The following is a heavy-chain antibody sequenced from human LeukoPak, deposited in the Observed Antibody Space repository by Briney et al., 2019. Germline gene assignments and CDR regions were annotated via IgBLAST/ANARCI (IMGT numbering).Heavy chain of an antibody. CDR3: ARDPPGGAIMDAFDI. Sequence: GGPLRLSCAASGFTFSNYWMNYVRQAPGKALEWVANIKQYGGEKPSVDSVKGRFTICRDNAKNSLHLQMNSLRAEDTAVYYSARDPPGGAIMDAFDIWGQGTMVTVSS. D-gene: IGHD3-16*02. J-gene: IGHJ3*02. CDR1: GFTFSNYW. V-gene: IGHV3-7*01. CDR2: IKQYGGEK.